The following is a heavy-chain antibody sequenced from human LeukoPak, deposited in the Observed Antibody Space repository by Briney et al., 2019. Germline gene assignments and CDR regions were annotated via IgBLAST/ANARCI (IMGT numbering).Heavy chain of an antibody. Sequence: ASVKVSCKASGYTFTSYDINWVRQATGQGLEWMGWVNPNSGNTGYAQKFQGRVTMTRNTSISTAYMELSSLRSEDTAVYYCASIAAAGTAEFDYWGQGTLVTVSS. CDR3: ASIAAAGTAEFDY. CDR1: GYTFTSYD. D-gene: IGHD6-13*01. V-gene: IGHV1-8*01. J-gene: IGHJ4*02. CDR2: VNPNSGNT.